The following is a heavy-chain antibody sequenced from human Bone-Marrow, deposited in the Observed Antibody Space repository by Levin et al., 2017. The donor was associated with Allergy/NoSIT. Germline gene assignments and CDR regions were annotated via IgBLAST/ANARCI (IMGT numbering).Heavy chain of an antibody. D-gene: IGHD3-10*01. CDR1: GGSFSGYY. Sequence: GSLRLSCAVYGGSFSGYYWSWIRQPPGKGLEWIGEINHSGSTNYNPSLKSRVTISVDTSKNQFSLKLSSVTAADTAVYYCAREHGGYYGSGSYPSDAFDIWGQGTMVTVFS. CDR3: AREHGGYYGSGSYPSDAFDI. CDR2: INHSGST. V-gene: IGHV4-34*01. J-gene: IGHJ3*02.